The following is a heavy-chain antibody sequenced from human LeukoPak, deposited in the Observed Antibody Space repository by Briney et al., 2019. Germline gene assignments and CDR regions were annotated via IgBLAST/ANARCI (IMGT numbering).Heavy chain of an antibody. J-gene: IGHJ4*02. Sequence: SETLSLTCTVSGGSISSYYWSWIRQPPGKGLEWIGYIYYSGSTNYNPSLKSRVTISVDTSKNQFSLKLSSVTAADTAVYYCARLRTVGTIDYWGQGTLVTVSS. CDR3: ARLRTVGTIDY. V-gene: IGHV4-59*08. CDR1: GGSISSYY. CDR2: IYYSGST. D-gene: IGHD4-17*01.